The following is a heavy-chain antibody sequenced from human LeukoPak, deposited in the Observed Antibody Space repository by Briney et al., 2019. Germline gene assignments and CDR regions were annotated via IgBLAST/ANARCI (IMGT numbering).Heavy chain of an antibody. D-gene: IGHD1-14*01. J-gene: IGHJ4*02. CDR3: VRDSNLSFDY. Sequence: GGSLRLSCEASGLTLSTYWMHWVRQAPGKGLLWVSHINNDGTGTTYADSVKGRFTISRDNAKNTLDLQMNSLRAEDTAVYYCVRDSNLSFDYWGQGTLVTVSS. V-gene: IGHV3-74*01. CDR2: INNDGTGT. CDR1: GLTLSTYW.